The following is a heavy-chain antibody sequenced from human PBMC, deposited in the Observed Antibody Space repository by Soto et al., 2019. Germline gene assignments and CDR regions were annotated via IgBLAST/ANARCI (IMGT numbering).Heavy chain of an antibody. CDR3: ARQIYDADTGPNFQYYFDS. J-gene: IGHJ4*01. CDR1: GYSFASYW. V-gene: IGHV5-10-1*01. D-gene: IGHD5-18*01. CDR2: IDPSDSQT. Sequence: GESLKISCKGSGYSFASYWITWVRQKPGKGLEWMGRIDPSDSQTYYSPSFRGHVTISATKSITTVFLQWSSLRASDTAMYYCARQIYDADTGPNFQYYFDSWGQESPVTVSS.